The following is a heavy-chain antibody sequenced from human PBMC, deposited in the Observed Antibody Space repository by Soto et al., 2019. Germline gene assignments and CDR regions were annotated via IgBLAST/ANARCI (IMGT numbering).Heavy chain of an antibody. V-gene: IGHV3-23*01. Sequence: GGSLRLSCAASGLTFSSYAMSWVHQAPGKGLEWVSAISGSGGSTYYADSVKGRFTISRDNSKNTLYLQMNSLRAEDTAVYYCAKPSFVAGDDYWGQGTLVTVSS. D-gene: IGHD3-16*01. CDR2: ISGSGGST. CDR1: GLTFSSYA. CDR3: AKPSFVAGDDY. J-gene: IGHJ4*02.